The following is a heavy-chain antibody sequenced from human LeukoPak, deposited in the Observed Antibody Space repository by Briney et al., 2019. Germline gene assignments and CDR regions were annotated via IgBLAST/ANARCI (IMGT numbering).Heavy chain of an antibody. CDR1: GLHFTKHW. CDR3: ARDRFHAVES. V-gene: IGHV3-74*01. CDR2: IKDDGTTT. D-gene: IGHD3-16*01. J-gene: IGHJ5*01. Sequence: GGSLTLFCAASGLHFTKHWMHCARQAPGKGLVWVSLIKDDGTTTAYADSVKGRFTISRDNAKNTVYLQTNSLRAEDTAIYYCARDRFHAVESWGQGTLATVSS.